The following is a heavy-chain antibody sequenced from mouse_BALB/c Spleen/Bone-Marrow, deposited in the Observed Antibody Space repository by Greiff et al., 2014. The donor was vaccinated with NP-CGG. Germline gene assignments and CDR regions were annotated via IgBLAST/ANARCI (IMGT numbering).Heavy chain of an antibody. J-gene: IGHJ4*01. Sequence: VQLQQSAAELARPGASVKMSCEPSGYTFTYYTMHWVKQGPGQGLEWIGYINPSSGYTDYNQKFKDKTTLTTDKSSSTAYLQLSSLTSEDSAVYYCVRENYDYDGDAMDYWGQGTSVTVSS. CDR2: INPSSGYT. CDR1: GYTFTYYT. V-gene: IGHV1-4*02. CDR3: VRENYDYDGDAMDY. D-gene: IGHD2-4*01.